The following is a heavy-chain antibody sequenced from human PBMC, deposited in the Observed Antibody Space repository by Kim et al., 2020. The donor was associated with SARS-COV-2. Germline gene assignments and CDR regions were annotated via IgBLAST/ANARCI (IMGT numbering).Heavy chain of an antibody. J-gene: IGHJ5*02. CDR1: GYTFTSYD. D-gene: IGHD3-3*01. Sequence: ASVKVSCKASGYTFTSYDINWVRQATGQGLEWMGWMNPNSGNTGYAQKFQGRVTMTRNTSISTAYMELSSLRSEDTAVYYCARDPNSNYDFWSGYYRGWFDPWGQGTLVTVSS. V-gene: IGHV1-8*01. CDR2: MNPNSGNT. CDR3: ARDPNSNYDFWSGYYRGWFDP.